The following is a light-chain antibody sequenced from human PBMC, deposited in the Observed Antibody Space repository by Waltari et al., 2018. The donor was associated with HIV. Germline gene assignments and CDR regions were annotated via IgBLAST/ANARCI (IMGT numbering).Light chain of an antibody. CDR1: QDIGSD. Sequence: DIQMTQSPSSLAASVGDRVTITCRASQDIGSDLGWFQQTSGKAPKRLIYAASTLQSGVPSRFRGSGSGTQFTLTISSLQPEDFATYYCLQHNSHPPTFGQGTKLEIK. V-gene: IGKV1-17*01. J-gene: IGKJ2*01. CDR3: LQHNSHPPT. CDR2: AAS.